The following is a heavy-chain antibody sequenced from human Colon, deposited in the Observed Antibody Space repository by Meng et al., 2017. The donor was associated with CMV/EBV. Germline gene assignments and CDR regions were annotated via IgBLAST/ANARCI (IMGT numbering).Heavy chain of an antibody. Sequence: SVKVSCKASGGTFSTSHINWVRQAPGQGLEWMGRIIPTLDIATYAQKFQGRVTLAADKSTTTAYMELASLTSEDTAIYYSARGENLTGDDSWGQGTLVTVSS. CDR2: IIPTLDIA. D-gene: IGHD1-20*01. V-gene: IGHV1-69*04. CDR1: GGTFSTSH. CDR3: ARGENLTGDDS. J-gene: IGHJ4*02.